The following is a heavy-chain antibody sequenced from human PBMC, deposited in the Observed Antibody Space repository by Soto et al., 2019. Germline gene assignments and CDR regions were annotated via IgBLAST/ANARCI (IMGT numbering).Heavy chain of an antibody. CDR3: ARGIAVAAAAFDI. Sequence: SETLCLTCTVSGGSIRSYDWSWIRQPPGKGLEWIGYIYYSGSTNYNPSLKSRVTISVDTSKNQFSLKLSSVTAADTAVYYCARGIAVAAAAFDIWGQGTMVTVSS. D-gene: IGHD6-19*01. CDR2: IYYSGST. J-gene: IGHJ3*02. V-gene: IGHV4-59*01. CDR1: GGSIRSYD.